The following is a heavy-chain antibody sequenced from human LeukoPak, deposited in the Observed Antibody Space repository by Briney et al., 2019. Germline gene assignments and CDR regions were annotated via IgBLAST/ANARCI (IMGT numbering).Heavy chain of an antibody. J-gene: IGHJ6*02. D-gene: IGHD3-10*01. Sequence: PGGPLRLSCAASGFTFSSYWMSWVRQAPGKGLEWVANIKQDGSEKYYVDSVKGRFTISRDNAKNSLYLQMNSLRAEDTAVYYCARDVLWFGEFLYGMDVWGQGTTVTVSS. CDR3: ARDVLWFGEFLYGMDV. CDR1: GFTFSSYW. V-gene: IGHV3-7*01. CDR2: IKQDGSEK.